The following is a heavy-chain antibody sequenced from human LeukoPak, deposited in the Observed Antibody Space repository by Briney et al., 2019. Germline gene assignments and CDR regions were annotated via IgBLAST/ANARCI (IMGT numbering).Heavy chain of an antibody. J-gene: IGHJ1*01. CDR2: IYSSGST. CDR1: GVSISNHY. V-gene: IGHV4-59*11. Sequence: SETLSLTCTVSGVSISNHYWSWIRQPPGKGLEWIGYIYSSGSTNYNPSLKSRVTISVDTSKNQFSLKLSSVTTADTAVYYCARGPWTEYFQYWGQGTLVTVSS. CDR3: ARGPWTEYFQY.